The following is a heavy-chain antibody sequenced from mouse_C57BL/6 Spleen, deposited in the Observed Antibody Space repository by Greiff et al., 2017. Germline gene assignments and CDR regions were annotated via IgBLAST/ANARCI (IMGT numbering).Heavy chain of an antibody. CDR3: TRASTMVTREGAWEGY. Sequence: QVQLQQSGAELVRPGASVTLSCKASGYTFTDYEMHWVKQTPVHGLEWIGAIDPETGGTAYNQKFKGKAILTADKSSSTAYMELRSLTSEDSAVYYGTRASTMVTREGAWEGYWGQGTMVTVSA. CDR1: GYTFTDYE. D-gene: IGHD2-1*01. J-gene: IGHJ3*01. CDR2: IDPETGGT. V-gene: IGHV1-15*01.